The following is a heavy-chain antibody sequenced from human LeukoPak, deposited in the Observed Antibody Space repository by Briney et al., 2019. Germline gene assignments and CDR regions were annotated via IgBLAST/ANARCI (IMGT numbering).Heavy chain of an antibody. V-gene: IGHV1-69*04. CDR1: GGTFSSYA. Sequence: SVKVSCKASGGTFSSYAISWVRQAPGQGLEWMGRIIPILGIANYAQKFQGRVTMTRNTSISTAYMELSSLRSEDTAVYYCARGLGFLEWFDWGQGTLVTVSS. J-gene: IGHJ4*02. CDR3: ARGLGFLEWFD. D-gene: IGHD3-3*01. CDR2: IIPILGIA.